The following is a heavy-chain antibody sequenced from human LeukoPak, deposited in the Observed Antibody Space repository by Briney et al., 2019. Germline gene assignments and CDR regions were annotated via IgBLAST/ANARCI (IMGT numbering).Heavy chain of an antibody. CDR1: GYTFTSYY. D-gene: IGHD6-19*01. CDR3: AVLDVAGGLFDY. Sequence: ASVKVSCKASGYTFTSYYMHWVRQAPGQGLEWMGIINPSGGSTSYAQKFQGRVTITTDESTSTAYMELSSLRSEDTAVYYCAVLDVAGGLFDYWGQGTLVTVSS. V-gene: IGHV1-46*01. J-gene: IGHJ4*02. CDR2: INPSGGST.